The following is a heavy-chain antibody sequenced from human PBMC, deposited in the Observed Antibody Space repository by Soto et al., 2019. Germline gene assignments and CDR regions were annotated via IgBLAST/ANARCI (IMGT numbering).Heavy chain of an antibody. J-gene: IGHJ4*02. CDR1: GYTFTSYY. D-gene: IGHD3-22*01. CDR3: ARDRVSPGGDYYYDSSGTIGY. Sequence: GASVKVSCKASGYTFTSYYMHWVRQAPGQGLEWMGIINPSGGSTSYAQKFQGRVTMTRDTSTSTVYMELSSLRSEDTAVYYCARDRVSPGGDYYYDSSGTIGYWGQGTLVTVSS. V-gene: IGHV1-46*01. CDR2: INPSGGST.